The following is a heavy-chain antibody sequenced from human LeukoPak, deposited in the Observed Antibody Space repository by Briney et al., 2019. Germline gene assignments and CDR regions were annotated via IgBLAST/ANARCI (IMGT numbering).Heavy chain of an antibody. CDR2: ISWNSGSI. Sequence: GGSLRLSCAASGFHFNRYWMHWVRQAPGKGLVWVSGISWNSGSIGYADSVKGRFTISRDNAKNSLYLQMNSLRAEDTALYYCAKGVRITMVRGAFDIWGQGTMVTVSS. CDR1: GFHFNRYW. CDR3: AKGVRITMVRGAFDI. J-gene: IGHJ3*02. V-gene: IGHV3-9*01. D-gene: IGHD3-10*01.